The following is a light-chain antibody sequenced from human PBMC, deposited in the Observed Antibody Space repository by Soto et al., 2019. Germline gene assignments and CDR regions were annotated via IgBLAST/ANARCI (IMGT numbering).Light chain of an antibody. CDR3: QQRGNWPWT. V-gene: IGKV3-11*01. Sequence: EIVLTQSPATLSLSPGERATLSCRASQSVGNNLAWYQQKPGQAPRLIIYESSNRATGIPARFSGSGSGTDFTLTISSLEPEDFAVYYCQQRGNWPWTFGQGTKVDIK. J-gene: IGKJ1*01. CDR2: ESS. CDR1: QSVGNN.